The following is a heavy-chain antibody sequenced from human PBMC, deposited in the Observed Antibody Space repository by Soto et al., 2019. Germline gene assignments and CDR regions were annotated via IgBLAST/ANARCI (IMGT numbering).Heavy chain of an antibody. CDR1: GGSIIDDY. Sequence: TSETLSLSRTVSGGSIIDDYWARIQHPAGKGRGWVGRTYSSGSANYNPSPKSRLTVSVDTSKNQFTLKVTSVTAAGTALYYCERQTTYSRCWFDYWGHGTLVTV. D-gene: IGHD6-13*01. J-gene: IGHJ5*01. CDR2: TYSSGSA. V-gene: IGHV4-4*07. CDR3: ERQTTYSRCWFDY.